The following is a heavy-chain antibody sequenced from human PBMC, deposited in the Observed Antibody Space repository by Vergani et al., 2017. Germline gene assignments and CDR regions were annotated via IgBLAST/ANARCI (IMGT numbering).Heavy chain of an antibody. Sequence: QVQLVQSGAEVKKPGASAKVSCKAPGYPFTGYYMHWVRQAPGQGLEWMGWINPNSGGTNYAQKFQGRVTMTRDTSISTAYMELSRRRSDDTAVYYCASLLGYDSSGYYYYYYYGMDVWGQGTTVTVSS. CDR1: GYPFTGYY. V-gene: IGHV1-2*02. CDR2: INPNSGGT. CDR3: ASLLGYDSSGYYYYYYYGMDV. J-gene: IGHJ6*02. D-gene: IGHD3-22*01.